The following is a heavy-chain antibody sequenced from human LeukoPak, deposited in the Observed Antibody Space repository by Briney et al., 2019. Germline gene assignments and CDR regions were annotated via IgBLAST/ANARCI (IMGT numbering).Heavy chain of an antibody. D-gene: IGHD3-22*01. Sequence: SETLSLTCTVSGGSVSSDDYYWSWIRQPPGEGLEWIGYIYYTGSTNYNPSLKSRVTISLDTSKNQFSLKLYSVTAADTAVYYCARNRGYYDGNQNWYFGLWGRSSLVTVSS. CDR3: ARNRGYYDGNQNWYFGL. CDR2: IYYTGST. J-gene: IGHJ2*01. V-gene: IGHV4-61*08. CDR1: GGSVSSDDYY.